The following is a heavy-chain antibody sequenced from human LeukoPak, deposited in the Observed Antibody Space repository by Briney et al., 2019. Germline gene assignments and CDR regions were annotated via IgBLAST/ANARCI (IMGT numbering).Heavy chain of an antibody. Sequence: GGSLRLSCATSGFIFNNFGMHWVRQAPGKGLEWVAVISSHGGNKHYADSVKGRFTISRDNSKNTLDLQMNSLRPDDTAVYYCVSGSSGWSFDYWGQGTLVTVSS. J-gene: IGHJ4*02. CDR1: GFIFNNFG. CDR3: VSGSSGWSFDY. CDR2: ISSHGGNK. D-gene: IGHD6-19*01. V-gene: IGHV3-30*03.